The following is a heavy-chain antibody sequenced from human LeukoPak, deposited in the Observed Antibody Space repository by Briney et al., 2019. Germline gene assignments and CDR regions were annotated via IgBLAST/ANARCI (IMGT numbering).Heavy chain of an antibody. CDR2: ISGSGGST. CDR1: GFTFSSYA. Sequence: GGSLRLSCAASGFTFSSYAMSWVRQAPGKGLEWVSAISGSGGSTYYADSVKGRFTISRDNSKNTLYLPMNSLRAEDTAVYYCAKDAPGFRSGWYPDYYFDYWGQGTLVTVSS. V-gene: IGHV3-23*01. CDR3: AKDAPGFRSGWYPDYYFDY. J-gene: IGHJ4*02. D-gene: IGHD6-19*01.